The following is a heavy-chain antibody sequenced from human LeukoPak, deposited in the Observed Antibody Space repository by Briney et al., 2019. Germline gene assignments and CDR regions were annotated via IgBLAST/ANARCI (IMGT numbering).Heavy chain of an antibody. D-gene: IGHD4-17*01. Sequence: GGSLRLSCAASGFTFSSHSMNWVRQAPGKGLEWVGFIRSKAYGGTTVYAASVKGRFTISRDDSKSIAYLQMNSLKTEDTAVYFCARQIRTTTDYFDYWGQGTLVTVSP. J-gene: IGHJ4*02. CDR1: GFTFSSHS. CDR3: ARQIRTTTDYFDY. CDR2: IRSKAYGGTT. V-gene: IGHV3-49*04.